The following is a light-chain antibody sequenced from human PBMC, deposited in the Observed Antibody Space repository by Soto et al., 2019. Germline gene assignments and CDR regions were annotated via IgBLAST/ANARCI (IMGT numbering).Light chain of an antibody. J-gene: IGKJ1*01. CDR1: QSISSY. V-gene: IGKV1-39*01. CDR2: AAS. CDR3: QQSYSTHPWT. Sequence: DIQMTQSPSSLSASVGDRVTITCGASQSISSYLNWYQQKPGKAPKLLIYAASSLQSGVPSRFSGSGSGTDFTLTISSLQTEDFANYFCQQSYSTHPWTFGHGTKVDIK.